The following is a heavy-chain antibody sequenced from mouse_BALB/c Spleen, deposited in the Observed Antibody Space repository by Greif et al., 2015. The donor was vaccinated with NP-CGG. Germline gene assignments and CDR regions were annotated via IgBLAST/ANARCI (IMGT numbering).Heavy chain of an antibody. CDR3: ARSPSYGNYDYFDY. Sequence: QVQLQQSGAELVKPGASVKLSCKASGYTFTSYWMHWVKQRPGQGLEWIGEIDPSDSYTNYNQKFKGKATLTVDKSSSTAYMQLSSLTSEDSAVYYCARSPSYGNYDYFDYWGQGTTLTVSS. V-gene: IGHV1-69*02. CDR2: IDPSDSYT. J-gene: IGHJ2*01. CDR1: GYTFTSYW. D-gene: IGHD2-1*01.